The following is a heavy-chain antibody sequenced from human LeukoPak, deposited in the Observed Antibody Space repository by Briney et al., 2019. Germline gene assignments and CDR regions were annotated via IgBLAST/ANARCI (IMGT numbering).Heavy chain of an antibody. CDR1: GFTFSGSA. D-gene: IGHD2-21*02. CDR2: IRSKANSYAT. V-gene: IGHV3-73*01. J-gene: IGHJ4*02. Sequence: GGSLGLSGAASGFTFSGSAMHWVRQASGKGLEWLGRIRSKANSYATAYAASVKGRFTISRDDSKNTAYLQMNSLKTEDTAVYYCTSCGGDCYSGFDYWGQGTLVTVSS. CDR3: TSCGGDCYSGFDY.